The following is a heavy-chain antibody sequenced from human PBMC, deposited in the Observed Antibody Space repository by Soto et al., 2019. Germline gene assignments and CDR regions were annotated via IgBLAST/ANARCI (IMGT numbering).Heavy chain of an antibody. V-gene: IGHV4-59*06. J-gene: IGHJ4*02. CDR1: GGSISSYY. CDR2: IYYSGST. Sequence: SETLSLTCTVSGGSISSYYWSWIRQHPGKGLEWIGYIYYSGSTYYNPSLKSRVTISVDTSKNQFSLKLSSVTAADTAVYYCAREPTYYYDSSGYYWGQGTLVTVSS. D-gene: IGHD3-22*01. CDR3: AREPTYYYDSSGYY.